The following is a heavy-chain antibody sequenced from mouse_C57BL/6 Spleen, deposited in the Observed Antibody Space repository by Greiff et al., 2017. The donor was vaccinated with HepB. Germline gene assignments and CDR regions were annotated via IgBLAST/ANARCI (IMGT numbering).Heavy chain of an antibody. CDR2: ISNGGGST. V-gene: IGHV5-12*01. D-gene: IGHD1-1*01. Sequence: EVKVVESGGGLVQPGGSLKLSCAASGFTFSDYYMYWVRQTPEKRLEWVAYISNGGGSTYYPDTVKGRFTISRDNAKNTLYLQMSRLKSEDTAMYYCARHGAITGLYYGSSYYAMDYWGQGTSVTVSS. CDR1: GFTFSDYY. CDR3: ARHGAITGLYYGSSYYAMDY. J-gene: IGHJ4*01.